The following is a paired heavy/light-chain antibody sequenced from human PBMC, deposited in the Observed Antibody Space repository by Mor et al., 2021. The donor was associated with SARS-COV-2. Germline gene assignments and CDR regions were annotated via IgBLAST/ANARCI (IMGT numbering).Light chain of an antibody. CDR2: AAS. V-gene: IGKV1-39*01. CDR1: QSISTY. Sequence: DIQMTQSPSSLSASVGDRVTFTCRASQSISTYLNWYQRKPGKAPKLLIYAASSLQSGVPSRFSGSGSGTDFTLTISSLQPEDFATYYCQQSYSTPRTFGQGTKLEIK. J-gene: IGKJ2*01. CDR3: QQSYSTPRT.
Heavy chain of an antibody. CDR2: INHSGST. V-gene: IGHV4-34*01. CDR3: ARGITMKVVFITTFSGPFDI. D-gene: IGHD3-22*01. CDR1: GGSFSGYY. Sequence: QVQLQQWGAGLLKPSETLSLTCAVYGGSFSGYYWSWIRQSPGKGLEWIGEINHSGSTRYNPSLNSRVSISVDTSKNQFSLKLTSVTAADTAVYYCARGITMKVVFITTFSGPFDIWGQGTMVTVSS. J-gene: IGHJ3*02.